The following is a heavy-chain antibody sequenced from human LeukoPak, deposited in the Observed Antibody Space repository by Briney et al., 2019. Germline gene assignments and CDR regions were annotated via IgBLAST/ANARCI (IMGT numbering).Heavy chain of an antibody. CDR2: IYTSGST. CDR3: ARAMGYCSSTSCYEAPGFDY. D-gene: IGHD2-2*01. Sequence: SQTLSLTCTVSGGSISIGSYYWSWIRQPAGKGLEWIGRIYTSGSTNYNPSLKSRVTISVDTSKNQFSLKLSSVTAADTAVYYCARAMGYCSSTSCYEAPGFDYWGQGTLVTVSS. J-gene: IGHJ4*02. CDR1: GGSISIGSYY. V-gene: IGHV4-61*02.